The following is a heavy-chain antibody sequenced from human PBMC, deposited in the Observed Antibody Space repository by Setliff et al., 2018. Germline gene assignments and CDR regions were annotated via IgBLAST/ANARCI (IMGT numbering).Heavy chain of an antibody. D-gene: IGHD3-3*01. Sequence: GGSLRLSCAASGFTFSTYSLIWVRQAPGTGLEWVSSISPSSSHIYYADSAEGRFTISRDNARNTLYLQMNSLRPEETAVYYCAGDKPLQHNYNFWSGYCPYLGQGTLVTV. CDR2: ISPSSSHI. J-gene: IGHJ4*02. V-gene: IGHV3-21*01. CDR1: GFTFSTYS. CDR3: AGDKPLQHNYNFWSGYCPY.